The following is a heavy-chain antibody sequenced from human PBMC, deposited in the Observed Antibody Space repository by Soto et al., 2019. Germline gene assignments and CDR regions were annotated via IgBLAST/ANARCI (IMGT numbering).Heavy chain of an antibody. Sequence: QRLSCAASGFTFSSYEMNWVRQAPGKGLEWVSYISSSGSTIYYADPVKGRFTISRDNAKNSLYLQMNSLRAEDTAVYYCASWESYYYDSSGYSNHYYYGMDVWGQGTTVTVSS. CDR2: ISSSGSTI. D-gene: IGHD3-22*01. CDR3: ASWESYYYDSSGYSNHYYYGMDV. CDR1: GFTFSSYE. J-gene: IGHJ6*02. V-gene: IGHV3-48*03.